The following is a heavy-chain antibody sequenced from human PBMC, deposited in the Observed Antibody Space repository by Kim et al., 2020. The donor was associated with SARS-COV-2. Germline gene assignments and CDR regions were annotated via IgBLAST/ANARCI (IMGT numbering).Heavy chain of an antibody. Sequence: SQTLSLTCAISGDSVSSNSAAWNWIRQSPSRGLEWLGRTYYRSKWYNDYAVSVKSRITINPDTSKNQFSLQLNSVTPEDTAVYYCARGGSSGWAIHGTNFDYWGQGTLVTVSS. CDR2: TYYRSKWYN. CDR1: GDSVSSNSAA. V-gene: IGHV6-1*01. CDR3: ARGGSSGWAIHGTNFDY. J-gene: IGHJ4*02. D-gene: IGHD6-19*01.